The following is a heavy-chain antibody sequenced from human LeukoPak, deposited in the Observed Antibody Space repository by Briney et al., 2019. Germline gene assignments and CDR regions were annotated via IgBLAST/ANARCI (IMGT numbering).Heavy chain of an antibody. V-gene: IGHV3-7*03. Sequence: GGSLRLSCAASGFTFSSYWMSWVRQAPGKGLEWVANIKQDGSEKYYVDSVKGRFTISRDNAKNSLYLQMNSLRAVDTAVYYCARDLIMITFGGVIGFDYWGQGTLVTVSS. CDR2: IKQDGSEK. J-gene: IGHJ4*02. CDR1: GFTFSSYW. D-gene: IGHD3-16*02. CDR3: ARDLIMITFGGVIGFDY.